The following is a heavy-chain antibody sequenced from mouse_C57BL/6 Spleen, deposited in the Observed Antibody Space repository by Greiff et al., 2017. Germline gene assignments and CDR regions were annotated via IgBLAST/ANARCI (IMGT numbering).Heavy chain of an antibody. CDR2: INPSSGYT. CDR1: GYTFTSYT. D-gene: IGHD3-2*02. J-gene: IGHJ4*01. Sequence: QVQLQQSGAELARPGASVKMSCKASGYTFTSYTMHWVKQRPGQGLEWIGYINPSSGYTKYNQKFKDKATLTADKSSRTAYMQLSSLTSEDSAVYYCARSTAQAPYVSMDYWGQGTSVTVSS. CDR3: ARSTAQAPYVSMDY. V-gene: IGHV1-4*01.